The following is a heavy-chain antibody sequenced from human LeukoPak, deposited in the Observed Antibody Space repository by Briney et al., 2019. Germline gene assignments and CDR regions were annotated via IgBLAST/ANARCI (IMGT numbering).Heavy chain of an antibody. D-gene: IGHD3-10*01. Sequence: GASVKVSCKSSGYTFTDYYMHWVRQAPGQGLEWMGWINPNSGATNSAQKFQGRVTMTRDTSISTVYMELFRLTSDDTAVYYCARKETGNYFDFWGQGTLVTVST. V-gene: IGHV1-2*02. CDR1: GYTFTDYY. CDR3: ARKETGNYFDF. CDR2: INPNSGAT. J-gene: IGHJ4*02.